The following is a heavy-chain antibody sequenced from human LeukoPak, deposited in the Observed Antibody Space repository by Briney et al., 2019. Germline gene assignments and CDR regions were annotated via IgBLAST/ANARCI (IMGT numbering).Heavy chain of an antibody. CDR2: ISDTGGNS. Sequence: GGSLRLSCAASGFTFSNAWMNWVRQAPGKGLEWVSAISDTGGNSYYADSVKGRFTISRDNSKNTLFLQMNSLRGEDTAVYYCAKRVPYSSSWPSLDYWGQGTLVTVSS. J-gene: IGHJ4*02. D-gene: IGHD6-13*01. CDR3: AKRVPYSSSWPSLDY. V-gene: IGHV3-23*01. CDR1: GFTFSNAW.